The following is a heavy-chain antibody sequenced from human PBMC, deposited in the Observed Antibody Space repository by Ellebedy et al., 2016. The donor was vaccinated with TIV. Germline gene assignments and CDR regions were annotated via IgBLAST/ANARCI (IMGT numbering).Heavy chain of an antibody. Sequence: GGSLRLXXAASGFTFSSYSMNWVRQAPGKGLEWVAVIWYDGSNKYYADSVKGRFTISRDNSKNTLYLQMNSLRAEDTAVYYCATLNDNSGWSWDDAFDIWGQGTMVTVSS. J-gene: IGHJ3*02. CDR1: GFTFSSYS. D-gene: IGHD6-19*01. CDR2: IWYDGSNK. CDR3: ATLNDNSGWSWDDAFDI. V-gene: IGHV3-33*08.